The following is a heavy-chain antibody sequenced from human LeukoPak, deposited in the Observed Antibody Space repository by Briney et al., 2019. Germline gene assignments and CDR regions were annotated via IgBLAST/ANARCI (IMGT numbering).Heavy chain of an antibody. J-gene: IGHJ4*02. V-gene: IGHV3-9*01. CDR2: ISWNNGSI. CDR1: GFTFDDYV. CDR3: AKGIGYSYGLYYFDY. D-gene: IGHD5-18*01. Sequence: SLRLSCAASGFTFDDYVMHWVRQAPGKGLEWVSGISWNNGSIGYADSVKGRFTISRDNAKNSLHLQMNSLRAEDTALYYCAKGIGYSYGLYYFDYWGQGTLVTVSS.